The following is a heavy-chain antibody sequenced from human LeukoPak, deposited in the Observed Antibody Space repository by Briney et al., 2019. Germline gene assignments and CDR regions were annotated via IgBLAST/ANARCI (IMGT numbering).Heavy chain of an antibody. CDR2: ISYDASNK. J-gene: IGHJ6*02. D-gene: IGHD3-22*01. CDR1: GFTFSSYA. Sequence: GGSLRLSCAASGFTFSSYAMHWVRQAPGKGLEWGAVISYDASNKYYADSVKGRFTISRDNSKNTLYLQMNSLRAEDTAAYYCARGQRGDYYDSSGYYYYGMDVWGQGTTVTVSS. V-gene: IGHV3-30-3*01. CDR3: ARGQRGDYYDSSGYYYYGMDV.